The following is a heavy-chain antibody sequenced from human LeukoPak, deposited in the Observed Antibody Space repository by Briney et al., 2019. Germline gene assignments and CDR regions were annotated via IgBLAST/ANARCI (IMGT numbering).Heavy chain of an antibody. CDR2: VNPNSGNT. CDR3: ARSLSTSWPFPFDY. J-gene: IGHJ4*02. V-gene: IGHV1-8*01. D-gene: IGHD6-13*01. Sequence: GASVKVSCKASGYTFTSYDINWVRQATGQGLEWMGWVNPNSGNTGYAQKFQGRVTMTRNTAISTAYMELSSLRSEDPAVYYCARSLSTSWPFPFDYWGQGTLVTVPS. CDR1: GYTFTSYD.